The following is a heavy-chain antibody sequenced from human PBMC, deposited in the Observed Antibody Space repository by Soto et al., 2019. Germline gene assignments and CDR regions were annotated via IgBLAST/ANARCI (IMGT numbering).Heavy chain of an antibody. CDR3: ARLGFVGEGDF. D-gene: IGHD3-16*01. V-gene: IGHV3-74*01. CDR1: GFTFSRYW. Sequence: EVQLAESGGGLIQPGRSLRLSCATSGFTFSRYWIHWVRQAPGEGLVWVSSISGDGVHTDYAESVKGRFTVSRDIAKSTGYLQMNNLRAEDTAIYYCARLGFVGEGDFWGQGILVTVSS. J-gene: IGHJ4*02. CDR2: ISGDGVHT.